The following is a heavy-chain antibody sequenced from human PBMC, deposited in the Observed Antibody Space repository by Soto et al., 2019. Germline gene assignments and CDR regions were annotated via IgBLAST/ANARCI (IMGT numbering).Heavy chain of an antibody. V-gene: IGHV3-33*01. CDR1: GFTFSSYG. Sequence: QVQLVESGGGVVQPGRSLRLSCAASGFTFSSYGMHWVRQAPGKGLEWVAVIWYDGSNKYYADSVKGRFTISRDNSKNTLYRQMNSLRAEDTAVYYCARDKTPELETTDSFDYWGQGTLVTVSS. D-gene: IGHD1-1*01. J-gene: IGHJ4*02. CDR2: IWYDGSNK. CDR3: ARDKTPELETTDSFDY.